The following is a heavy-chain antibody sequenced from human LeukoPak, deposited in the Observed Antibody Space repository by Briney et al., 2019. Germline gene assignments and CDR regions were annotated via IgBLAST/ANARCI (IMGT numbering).Heavy chain of an antibody. Sequence: PGGSLRLSCAASGLTFSSYAMTWVRQAPGKGLEWVSAISRSGGSTNYADSVKGRFTISRDNSKNTVYLQMNSLRAEDAAVYYCAKAPVTTCRGAYCYPFDYWGQGTLVTVSS. J-gene: IGHJ4*02. CDR3: AKAPVTTCRGAYCYPFDY. V-gene: IGHV3-23*01. CDR1: GLTFSSYA. CDR2: ISRSGGST. D-gene: IGHD2-21*01.